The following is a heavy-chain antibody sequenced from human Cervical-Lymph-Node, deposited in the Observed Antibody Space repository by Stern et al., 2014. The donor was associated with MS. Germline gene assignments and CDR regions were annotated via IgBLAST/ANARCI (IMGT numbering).Heavy chain of an antibody. J-gene: IGHJ4*02. D-gene: IGHD2-8*01. Sequence: EEQLVESGGDLVKPGGSLRLSCAASGFTFSRAWMTWVRQAPGKGLEWVGRIKSKTAGRTTDSDEHVKGRFTISRDDSKSILYLQMNSLKTEDTAVYYCTTTNGNWLDFDYWCQGTLVTVSS. V-gene: IGHV3-15*01. CDR1: GFTFSRAW. CDR2: IKSKTAGRTT. CDR3: TTTNGNWLDFDY.